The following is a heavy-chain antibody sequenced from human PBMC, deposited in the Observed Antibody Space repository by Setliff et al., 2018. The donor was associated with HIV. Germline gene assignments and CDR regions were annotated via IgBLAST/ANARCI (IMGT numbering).Heavy chain of an antibody. CDR1: GYSFTNHY. D-gene: IGHD5-12*01. CDR3: ASAGAWQRNALDI. Sequence: APVKVSCKTSGYSFTNHYMHWVRQAPGQGLEWMGVINPTGGSTRNTQKFQGRVAMTRDTSTSTVYMELSSLRSEDTAVYYCASAGAWQRNALDIWGQGTMVTVSS. J-gene: IGHJ3*02. CDR2: INPTGGST. V-gene: IGHV1-46*01.